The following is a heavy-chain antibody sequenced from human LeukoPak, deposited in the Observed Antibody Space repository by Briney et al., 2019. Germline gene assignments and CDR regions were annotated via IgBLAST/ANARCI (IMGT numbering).Heavy chain of an antibody. CDR1: GFTFSSYA. J-gene: IGHJ4*02. CDR2: ISGSGGST. V-gene: IGHV3-23*01. CDR3: AKALGVRGVFDY. D-gene: IGHD3-10*01. Sequence: GGSLRLSCAASGFTFSSYAMSWVRQAPGKGLEWVSTISGSGGSTYYADSVKGRFTISRDNSKNTLYLQMNSLRAEDTAVYYCAKALGVRGVFDYWGRGTLVTVSS.